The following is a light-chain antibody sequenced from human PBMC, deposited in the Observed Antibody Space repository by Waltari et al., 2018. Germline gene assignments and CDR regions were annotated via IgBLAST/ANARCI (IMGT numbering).Light chain of an antibody. CDR1: QRLSSSH. V-gene: IGKV3-20*01. J-gene: IGKJ1*01. Sequence: ERALTQSPATLSLSPGERATLSCRASQRLSSSHLAWYQHQRGQAPRLLISGASTRAKGIPDRFSASGSGTDFTLTVSRLEPEDFAVYYCQQFGSSPWTFGQGTTVEI. CDR2: GAS. CDR3: QQFGSSPWT.